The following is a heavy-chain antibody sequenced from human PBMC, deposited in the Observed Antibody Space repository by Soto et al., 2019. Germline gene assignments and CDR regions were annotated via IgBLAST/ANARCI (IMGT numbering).Heavy chain of an antibody. CDR1: GYTFTSYG. J-gene: IGHJ6*03. D-gene: IGHD2-2*01. V-gene: IGHV1-18*01. Sequence: QVQLVQSGAEVKKPGASVKVSCKASGYTFTSYGISWVRQAPGQGLEWMGWISAYNGNTNYAQKLQGRVTMTTDTCTSTAYMELRSLRSDDTAVYYCARDSSGYCSSTSCYGGAYYYYYYMDVWGKGTTVTVSS. CDR2: ISAYNGNT. CDR3: ARDSSGYCSSTSCYGGAYYYYYYMDV.